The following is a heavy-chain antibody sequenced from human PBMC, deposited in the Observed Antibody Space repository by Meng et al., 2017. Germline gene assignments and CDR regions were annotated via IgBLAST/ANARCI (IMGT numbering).Heavy chain of an antibody. V-gene: IGHV7-4-1*02. J-gene: IGHJ4*02. Sequence: QVELVQSGAEGKKPGSSVKVSCKASGGTFSSYAISWVRQAPGQGLEWMGWINTNTGNPTYAQGFTGRFVFSLDTSVSTAYLQISSLKAEDTAVYYCATISPRDSSGLSFDYWGQGTLVTVSS. CDR3: ATISPRDSSGLSFDY. D-gene: IGHD3-22*01. CDR1: GGTFSSYA. CDR2: INTNTGNP.